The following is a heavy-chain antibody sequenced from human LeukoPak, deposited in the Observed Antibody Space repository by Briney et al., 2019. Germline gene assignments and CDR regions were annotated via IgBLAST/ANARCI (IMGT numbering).Heavy chain of an antibody. J-gene: IGHJ4*02. V-gene: IGHV4-59*12. Sequence: SETLSLTCTVSGGSISSYYWSWIRQPPGKGLEWIGYIYYSGSTNYNPSLKSRVTISVDTSKNQFSLKLSSVTAADTAVYYCARRSTVTTLGAAFDYWGQGTLVTVSS. CDR2: IYYSGST. CDR1: GGSISSYY. D-gene: IGHD4-17*01. CDR3: ARRSTVTTLGAAFDY.